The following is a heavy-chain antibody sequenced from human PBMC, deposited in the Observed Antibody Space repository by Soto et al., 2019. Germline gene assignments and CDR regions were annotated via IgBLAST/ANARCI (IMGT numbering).Heavy chain of an antibody. CDR3: ASGIQIPCSSTSCPYYYYGMDV. V-gene: IGHV4-34*01. J-gene: IGHJ6*02. Sequence: SETLSLTCAVYGGSFSGYYWSWIRQPPGKGLEWIGEINHSGSTNYNPSLKSRVTISVYTSKNQFSLRLSSVTASDTAVYYCASGIQIPCSSTSCPYYYYGMDVWGQGTKVTVSS. CDR1: GGSFSGYY. CDR2: INHSGST. D-gene: IGHD2-2*01.